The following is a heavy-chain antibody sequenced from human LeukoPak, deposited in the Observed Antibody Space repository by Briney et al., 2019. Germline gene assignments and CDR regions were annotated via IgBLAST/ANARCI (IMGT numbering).Heavy chain of an antibody. CDR3: ARHTGSGWSYNWFDP. D-gene: IGHD6-19*01. J-gene: IGHJ5*02. V-gene: IGHV4-59*08. CDR2: ICYSGST. Sequence: SETLSLTCTVSGGSISSYYWSWIRQPPGKGLEWIGYICYSGSTNYNPSLKSRVTISVDTSKNQFSLKLSSVTAADTAVYYCARHTGSGWSYNWFDPWGQGTLVTVSS. CDR1: GGSISSYY.